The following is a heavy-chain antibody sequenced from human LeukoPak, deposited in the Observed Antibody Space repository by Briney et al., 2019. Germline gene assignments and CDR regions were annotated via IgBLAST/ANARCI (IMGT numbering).Heavy chain of an antibody. CDR2: VMHGGNT. J-gene: IGHJ3*02. D-gene: IGHD6-19*01. CDR3: AREASIYSAGWYDAFNI. Sequence: SETLSLTCSVSGYSISSGYFWAWIRQPPGKGLEWIGSVMHGGNTHYNPSLKGRVTISVDTSKNQFSLKLNSVTAADTAVYYCAREASIYSAGWYDAFNIWGQGTMVPVSS. V-gene: IGHV4-38-2*02. CDR1: GYSISSGYF.